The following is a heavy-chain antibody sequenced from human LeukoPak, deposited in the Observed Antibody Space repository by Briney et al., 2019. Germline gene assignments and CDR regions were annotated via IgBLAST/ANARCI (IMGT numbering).Heavy chain of an antibody. Sequence: PGGSLRLSCAASGFTFSIYAMSWVRQAPGKGLERVSAISGSGGSTYYAESVKGRFTISRDNSKNTLYLQMNSLRAEDTAVYYCVTKEVLLWFGELDYWGQGTLVTVSS. D-gene: IGHD3-10*01. CDR1: GFTFSIYA. V-gene: IGHV3-23*01. J-gene: IGHJ4*02. CDR3: VTKEVLLWFGELDY. CDR2: ISGSGGST.